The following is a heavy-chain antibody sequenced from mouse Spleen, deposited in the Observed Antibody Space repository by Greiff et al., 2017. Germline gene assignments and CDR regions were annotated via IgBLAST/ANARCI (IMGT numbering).Heavy chain of an antibody. V-gene: IGHV5-9-3*01. CDR3: ARTMISGYFDV. J-gene: IGHJ1*01. D-gene: IGHD2-4*01. CDR1: GFTFSSYA. CDR2: ISSGGGNT. Sequence: EVHLVESGGGLVKLGGSLKLSCAASGFTFSSYAMSWVRQTPEKRLEWVATISSGGGNTYYPDSVKGRFTISRDNAKNTLYLQMSSLKSEDTAMYYCARTMISGYFDVWGAGTTVTVSS.